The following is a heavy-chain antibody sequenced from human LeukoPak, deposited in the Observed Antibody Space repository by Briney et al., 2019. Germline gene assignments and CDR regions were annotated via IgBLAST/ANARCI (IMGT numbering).Heavy chain of an antibody. CDR1: GGTFSSYA. V-gene: IGHV1-69*05. J-gene: IGHJ4*02. D-gene: IGHD3-22*01. CDR3: TAGDSSSLPGAY. Sequence: SVKVSCKASGGTFSSYAISWVRQAPGQGLEWMGGIIPIFGTANYAQKFQGRVTITTDESTSTAYMELSSLRSEDTAVYYCTAGDSSSLPGAYWGQGTLVTVSS. CDR2: IIPIFGTA.